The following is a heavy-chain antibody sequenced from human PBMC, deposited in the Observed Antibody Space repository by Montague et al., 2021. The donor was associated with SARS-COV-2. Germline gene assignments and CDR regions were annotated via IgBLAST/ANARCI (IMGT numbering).Heavy chain of an antibody. V-gene: IGHV4-61*02. D-gene: IGHD1-1*01. CDR2: IYTSGST. CDR3: ARVGTYSFCLFDV. J-gene: IGHJ3*01. CDR1: GGSISSGSYY. Sequence: TLSLTCTVSGGSISSGSYYWSWIRQPAGKGLEWIGRIYTSGSTNYYPSLKSRVTISVDTSKNQFSLKMSSVTAADTAVYYCARVGTYSFCLFDVWGQGTLVAVSS.